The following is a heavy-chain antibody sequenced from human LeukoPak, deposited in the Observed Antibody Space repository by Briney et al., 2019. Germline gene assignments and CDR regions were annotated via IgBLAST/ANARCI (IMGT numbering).Heavy chain of an antibody. CDR1: GFTFSSYA. V-gene: IGHV3-33*06. Sequence: PGGSLRLSCAASGFTFSSYAMHWVRQAPGQGLEWVAVIWYDGSNRDYADPVKGRFTISRDNSKNTVYLQMNSLRAEDTAVYYCAKDSLDWGQGTLVTVSS. J-gene: IGHJ4*02. CDR3: AKDSLD. CDR2: IWYDGSNR.